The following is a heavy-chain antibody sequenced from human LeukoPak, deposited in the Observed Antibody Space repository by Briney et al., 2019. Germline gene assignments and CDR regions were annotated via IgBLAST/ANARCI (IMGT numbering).Heavy chain of an antibody. Sequence: SETLSLTCTVSGGSISSYYWSWIRQPPGKGLEWIGYIYYSGSTNYNPSLKSRVTISVDTSKNQFSLKLSSVTAADTAVYYCARAHEDTAMTWGRGTLVTVSS. CDR1: GGSISSYY. CDR3: ARAHEDTAMT. CDR2: IYYSGST. J-gene: IGHJ5*02. D-gene: IGHD5-18*01. V-gene: IGHV4-59*01.